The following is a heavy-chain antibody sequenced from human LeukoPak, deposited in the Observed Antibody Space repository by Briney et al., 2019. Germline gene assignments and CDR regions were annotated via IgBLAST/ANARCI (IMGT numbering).Heavy chain of an antibody. Sequence: GGSLRLSCAASGFTFNNYWMSWVRQAPGKGLEWVANIKQDGSEKYYVDSVKGRSTISRDNAKTSLYLQMNTLRAEDTAVYFCARDKGELDPWGQGTLVTVSS. CDR2: IKQDGSEK. CDR1: GFTFNNYW. J-gene: IGHJ5*02. V-gene: IGHV3-7*01. CDR3: ARDKGELDP.